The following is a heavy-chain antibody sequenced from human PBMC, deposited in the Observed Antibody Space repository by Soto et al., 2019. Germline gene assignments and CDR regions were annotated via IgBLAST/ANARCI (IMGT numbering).Heavy chain of an antibody. J-gene: IGHJ4*02. D-gene: IGHD1-1*01. V-gene: IGHV4-39*01. Sequence: SETLSLTCTVSGGSISSSSYYWGWIRQPPGKGLEWIGSIYYSGSTYYNPSLKSRVTISVDTSKNQFSLKLSSVTAADTAVYYCVWGGWNKRIDYGGQGTRVTVSS. CDR3: VWGGWNKRIDY. CDR1: GGSISSSSYY. CDR2: IYYSGST.